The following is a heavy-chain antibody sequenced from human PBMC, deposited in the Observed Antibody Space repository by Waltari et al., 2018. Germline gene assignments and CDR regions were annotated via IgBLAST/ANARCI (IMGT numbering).Heavy chain of an antibody. CDR1: GFTFSSYW. V-gene: IGHV3-7*01. J-gene: IGHJ4*02. CDR3: ASYYGGGLGY. CDR2: RKQDGSEK. D-gene: IGHD4-17*01. Sequence: EVQLVESGGGLVQPGGSLRLSCAASGFTFSSYWMSWVRQAPGKGVEWLANRKQDGSEKYYVDSGKGRFTISRDNAKNSLYLQMNSLRAEDTAVYYCASYYGGGLGYWGQGTLVTVSS.